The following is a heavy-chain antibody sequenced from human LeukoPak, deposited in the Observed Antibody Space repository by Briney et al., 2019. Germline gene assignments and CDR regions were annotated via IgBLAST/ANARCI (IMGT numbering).Heavy chain of an antibody. D-gene: IGHD6-6*01. CDR2: ISAYNGNT. V-gene: IGHV1-18*04. CDR1: GYTFTGYY. CDR3: ARVRIAARVIDY. J-gene: IGHJ4*02. Sequence: ASVKVSCKPSGYTFTGYYMHWVRQAPGQGLEWMGWISAYNGNTNYAQKLQGRVTMTTDTSTSTAYMELRSLRSDDTAVYYCARVRIAARVIDYWGQGTLVTVSS.